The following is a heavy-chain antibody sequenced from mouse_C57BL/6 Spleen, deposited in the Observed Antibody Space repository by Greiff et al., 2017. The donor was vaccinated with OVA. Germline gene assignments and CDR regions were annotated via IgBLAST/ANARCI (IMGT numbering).Heavy chain of an antibody. CDR1: GYTFTSYW. Sequence: QVQLQQPGAELVKPGASVKLSCKASGYTFTSYWMHWVKQRPGQGLEWIGMIHPNSGSTNYNEKFKSKATLTVDKSSSTAYMQLSSLTSEDSAVYYCACDYGSGQNYAMDYWGQGTSVTVSS. V-gene: IGHV1-64*01. CDR3: ACDYGSGQNYAMDY. CDR2: IHPNSGST. D-gene: IGHD1-1*01. J-gene: IGHJ4*01.